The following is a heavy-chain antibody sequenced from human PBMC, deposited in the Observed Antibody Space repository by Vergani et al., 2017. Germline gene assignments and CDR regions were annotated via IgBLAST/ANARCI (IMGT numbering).Heavy chain of an antibody. CDR1: GFSLSTSGVG. Sequence: QITLKESGPTLVKPTQTLTLTCTFSGFSLSTSGVGVGWIRQPPGKALEWLALIYWDDDKRYTPSLKSRLTITKDTSKNQVVLTLTNMDPVDTATYYCAHRGGDYEYFQHWGQGTLVTVSS. V-gene: IGHV2-5*02. J-gene: IGHJ1*01. CDR3: AHRGGDYEYFQH. CDR2: IYWDDDK. D-gene: IGHD4-17*01.